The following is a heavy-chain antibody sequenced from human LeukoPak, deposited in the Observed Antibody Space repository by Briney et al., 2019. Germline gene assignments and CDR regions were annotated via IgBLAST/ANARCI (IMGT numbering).Heavy chain of an antibody. Sequence: ASVKVPCKASGYTFTGYYIHWVRQAPGQGLEWMGWIHPNSGGTNFAQKFQGRVTMTRDSSISTAYMEVSSLRSDDTVVYYCARAPAGGPLRFFDYWGQGTLVTVSS. D-gene: IGHD3-3*01. CDR3: ARAPAGGPLRFFDY. J-gene: IGHJ4*02. CDR2: IHPNSGGT. CDR1: GYTFTGYY. V-gene: IGHV1-2*02.